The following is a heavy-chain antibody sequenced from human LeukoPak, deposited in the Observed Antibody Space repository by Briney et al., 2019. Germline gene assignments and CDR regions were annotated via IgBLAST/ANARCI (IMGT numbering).Heavy chain of an antibody. CDR2: ISSSGSTI. CDR3: ARVPIVVVTATDDAFDI. CDR1: GFTLRSYT. Sequence: GGSLRLSCAASGFTLRSYTMNWIRQAPGKGLEWVSYISSSGSTIYYADSVKGRFTISRDNAKNTLYLQMNSLRAEDTAVYYCARVPIVVVTATDDAFDIWGQGTMVTVSS. D-gene: IGHD2-21*02. V-gene: IGHV3-48*04. J-gene: IGHJ3*02.